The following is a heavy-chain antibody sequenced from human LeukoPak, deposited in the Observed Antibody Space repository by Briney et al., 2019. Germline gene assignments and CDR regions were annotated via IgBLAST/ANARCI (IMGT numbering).Heavy chain of an antibody. CDR2: ISYTGSS. CDR3: ARGDY. V-gene: IGHV4-31*03. J-gene: IGHJ4*02. Sequence: SETLSLTCTVSGASISSVGYYWSWIRQHPGKGLEWIGFISYTGSSYYNSSLQSRVLISRDTFKNQFSLKMNSVIVADTAMYYCARGDYWGRGTLVTVSS. CDR1: GASISSVGYY.